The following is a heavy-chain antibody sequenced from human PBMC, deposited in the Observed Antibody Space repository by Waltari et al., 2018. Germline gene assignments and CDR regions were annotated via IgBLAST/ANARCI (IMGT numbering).Heavy chain of an antibody. D-gene: IGHD3-10*01. CDR3: ARAYGSGSYYNGVDY. CDR1: GYSISSGYY. Sequence: QVQLQESGPGLVKPSETLSLTCAVSGYSISSGYYWAWIRQPPGKGLEWIGSIYHSGSTYYNPSLKSRVTISVDTSKNQFSLKLSSVTAADTAVYYCARAYGSGSYYNGVDYWGQGTLVTVSS. J-gene: IGHJ4*02. V-gene: IGHV4-38-2*01. CDR2: IYHSGST.